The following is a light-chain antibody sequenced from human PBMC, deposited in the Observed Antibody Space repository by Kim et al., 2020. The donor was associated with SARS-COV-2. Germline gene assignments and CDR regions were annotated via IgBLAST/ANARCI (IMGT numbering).Light chain of an antibody. CDR2: DVS. V-gene: IGLV2-14*03. CDR3: NSYTSSRTYV. Sequence: QSALTQPASVSASPGQSITMSCTGTNSDIGLYNYVSWYQQYPGKAPRLMIYDVSKRPSGVSNRFSGSKSGNTASLTISGLQTEDEAGYYCNSYTSSRTYVFGTGTKVTVL. CDR1: NSDIGLYNY. J-gene: IGLJ1*01.